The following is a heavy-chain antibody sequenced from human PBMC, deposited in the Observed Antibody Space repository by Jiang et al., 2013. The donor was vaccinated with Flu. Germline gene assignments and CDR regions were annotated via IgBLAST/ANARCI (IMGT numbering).Heavy chain of an antibody. V-gene: IGHV6-1*01. CDR2: TFYRSKWYN. D-gene: IGHD5-12*01. Sequence: SLTCAISGDSVSSNGAAWNWIRQSPSRGLEWLGRTFYRSKWYNDYAVPVRSRITINPDTSKNQFSLQLNSVTPEDTAVYYCARDADIGLDAFDIWGLGTTVTVSS. J-gene: IGHJ3*02. CDR1: GDSVSSNGAA. CDR3: ARDADIGLDAFDI.